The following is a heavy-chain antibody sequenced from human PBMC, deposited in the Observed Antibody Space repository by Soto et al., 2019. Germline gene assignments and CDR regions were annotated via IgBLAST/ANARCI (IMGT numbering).Heavy chain of an antibody. Sequence: PSETLSLTCTVSGGSISSYYWSWIRQPPGKGLEWIGYIYYSGGTNYNPSLKSRVTISVDTSKNQFSLKLSSVTAADTAVYYCASGTRYREVAFDIWGQGTMVTVSS. CDR3: ASGTRYREVAFDI. CDR2: IYYSGGT. J-gene: IGHJ3*02. CDR1: GGSISSYY. D-gene: IGHD1-1*01. V-gene: IGHV4-59*01.